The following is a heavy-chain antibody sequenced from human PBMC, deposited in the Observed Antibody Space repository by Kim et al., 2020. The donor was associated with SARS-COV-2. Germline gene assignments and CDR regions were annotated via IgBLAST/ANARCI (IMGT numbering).Heavy chain of an antibody. CDR2: IWFDGSNK. J-gene: IGHJ5*02. V-gene: IGHV3-33*01. D-gene: IGHD3-10*01. CDR1: GFTFSSYG. CDR3: ARDGGELLWFGELLSPNWFGP. Sequence: GGSLRLSCAASGFTFSSYGMHWVRQAPGKGLEWVAVIWFDGSNKYYADSVKGRFTISRDNSKNTLYLQMNSLRAEDTAVYYCARDGGELLWFGELLSPNWFGPWGQGTLVTVSS.